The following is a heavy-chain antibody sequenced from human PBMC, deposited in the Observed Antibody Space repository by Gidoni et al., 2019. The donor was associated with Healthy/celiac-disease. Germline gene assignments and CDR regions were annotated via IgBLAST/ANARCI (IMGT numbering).Heavy chain of an antibody. Sequence: QVQLVESGGGVVQPGRSLRLPCAASGFTFSSYGLHWVRQAPGKGLEWVAVISYDGSNKYYADSVKGRFTISRDNSKNTLYLQMNSLRAEDTAVYYCAKDRDSSVFDYWGQGTLVTVSS. J-gene: IGHJ4*02. CDR2: ISYDGSNK. CDR3: AKDRDSSVFDY. V-gene: IGHV3-30*18. D-gene: IGHD3-22*01. CDR1: GFTFSSYG.